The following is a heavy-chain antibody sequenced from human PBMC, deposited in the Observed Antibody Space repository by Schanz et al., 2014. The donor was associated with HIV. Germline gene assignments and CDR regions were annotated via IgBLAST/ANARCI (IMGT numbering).Heavy chain of an antibody. Sequence: QVQLVQSGAEVKKPGASVKVSCKASGYTFTSYDINWVRQAPGQGLEWMGWINPSSGGTNLAQKFQGRVTMTRDTSISTAYMEVSRLRSDDTAVYYCASAGFDDSSGYPDYWGQGTLVTVSS. D-gene: IGHD3-22*01. CDR1: GYTFTSYD. J-gene: IGHJ4*02. V-gene: IGHV1-2*02. CDR2: INPSSGGT. CDR3: ASAGFDDSSGYPDY.